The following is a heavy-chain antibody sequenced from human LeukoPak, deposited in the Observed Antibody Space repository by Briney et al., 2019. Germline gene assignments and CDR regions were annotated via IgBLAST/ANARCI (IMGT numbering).Heavy chain of an antibody. CDR1: GGSISGGGYS. J-gene: IGHJ3*02. V-gene: IGHV4-30-2*01. CDR2: IYHSGST. D-gene: IGHD2-2*01. CDR3: ARAENLDCSSTSCYRNNAFDI. Sequence: PSETLSLTCAVSGGSISGGGYSWSWIRQPPGKGLEWIGYIYHSGSTYYNPSLKSRVTISVDRSKNQFSLKLSSVTAADTAVYYCARAENLDCSSTSCYRNNAFDIWGQGTMVTVSS.